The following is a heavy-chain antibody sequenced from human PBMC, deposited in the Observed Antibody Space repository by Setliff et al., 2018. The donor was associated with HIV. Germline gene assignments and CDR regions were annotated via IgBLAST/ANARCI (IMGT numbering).Heavy chain of an antibody. CDR2: IGTYSGNT. D-gene: IGHD3-22*01. Sequence: ASVKVSCKASGYNFTNYGIGWVRQAPGQGLEYLGWIGTYSGNTDYAQSVQGRVTMTTDTSTRTAYMELRSLRSDDTAVYYCARQETGMGSYYGDYYYYMDVWGKGTTVTVSS. CDR1: GYNFTNYG. CDR3: ARQETGMGSYYGDYYYYMDV. V-gene: IGHV1-18*01. J-gene: IGHJ6*03.